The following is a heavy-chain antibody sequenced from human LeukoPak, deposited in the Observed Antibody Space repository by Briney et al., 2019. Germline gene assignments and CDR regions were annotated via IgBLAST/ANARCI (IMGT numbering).Heavy chain of an antibody. CDR2: INPSGGST. CDR1: GYTFTSYY. V-gene: IGHV1-46*01. D-gene: IGHD2-2*01. J-gene: IGHJ4*02. CDR3: ARGSVAAELDY. Sequence: ASVKVSCKASGYTFTSYYMHWVRQAPGQGLEWMGIINPSGGSTSYAQKFQGRVTMTRDTSTSTVYMEPGSLRSEDTAVYYCARGSVAAELDYWGQGTLVTVSS.